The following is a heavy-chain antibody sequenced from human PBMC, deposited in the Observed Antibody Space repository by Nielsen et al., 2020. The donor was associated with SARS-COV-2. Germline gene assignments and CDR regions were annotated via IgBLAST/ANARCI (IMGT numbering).Heavy chain of an antibody. V-gene: IGHV4-59*01. D-gene: IGHD4-17*01. Sequence: WIRQPPGKGLEWIGYIYYSGSTNYNPSPKSRVTISVDTSKNQFSLKLSSVTAADTAVYYCARGVTTVTMRFDYWGQGTLVTVSS. J-gene: IGHJ4*02. CDR2: IYYSGST. CDR3: ARGVTTVTMRFDY.